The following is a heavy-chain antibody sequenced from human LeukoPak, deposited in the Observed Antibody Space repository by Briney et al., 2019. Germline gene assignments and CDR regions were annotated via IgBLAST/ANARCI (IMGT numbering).Heavy chain of an antibody. CDR2: VRYDGSQK. J-gene: IGHJ4*02. CDR1: GFRFSAYG. D-gene: IGHD6-13*01. Sequence: GGSLRLSCAASGFRFSAYGMHWVRQAPGKGLEWVAYVRYDGSQKYYVDSVKGRFTISRDNSKNTMSLEMNSLRNEDTAVYYCAAIAPAGLYRGQGTLVTVSS. V-gene: IGHV3-30*02. CDR3: AAIAPAGLY.